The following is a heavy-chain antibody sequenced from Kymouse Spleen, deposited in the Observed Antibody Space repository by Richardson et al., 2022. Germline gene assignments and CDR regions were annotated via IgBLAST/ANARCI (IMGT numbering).Heavy chain of an antibody. V-gene: IGHV4-34*01. J-gene: IGHJ4*02. CDR1: GGSFSGYY. Sequence: QVQLQQWGAGLLKPSETLSLTCAVYGGSFSGYYWSWIRQPPGKGLEWIGEINHSGSTNYNPSLKSRVTISVDTSKNQFSLKLSSVTAADTAVYYCARALIVGATWTFDYWGQGTLVTVSS. D-gene: IGHD1-26*01. CDR3: ARALIVGATWTFDY. CDR2: INHSGST.